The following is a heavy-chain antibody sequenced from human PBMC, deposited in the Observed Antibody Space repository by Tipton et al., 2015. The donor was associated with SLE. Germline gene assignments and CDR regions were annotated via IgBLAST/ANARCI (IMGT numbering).Heavy chain of an antibody. D-gene: IGHD3-10*01. CDR2: IYTGGGA. CDR3: AKSKYGSGSHYDY. J-gene: IGHJ4*02. Sequence: SLRLSCAVSGFSSSDHFMDWVRQAPGKGLEWVSVIYTGGGAYYLDSVKGRFTISRDSSKNTLFLQMNNLRPEDTALYFCAKSKYGSGSHYDYWGQGTLVTVSS. CDR1: GFSSSDHF. V-gene: IGHV3-66*02.